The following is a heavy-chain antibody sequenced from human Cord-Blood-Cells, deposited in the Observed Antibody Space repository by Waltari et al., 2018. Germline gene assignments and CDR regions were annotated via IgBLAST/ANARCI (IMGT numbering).Heavy chain of an antibody. Sequence: QVQLQQWGAGLLKPSETLSLTCAVYGGSFSGYYWSWIRQPPGKGLEWIGEINHSGSTNHIPSRKSRVTISVDTSKNQFSLKLSSVTAADTAVYYCARGPRGYYYYGMDVWSQGTTVTVSS. CDR2: INHSGST. CDR1: GGSFSGYY. CDR3: ARGPRGYYYYGMDV. V-gene: IGHV4-34*01. J-gene: IGHJ6*02.